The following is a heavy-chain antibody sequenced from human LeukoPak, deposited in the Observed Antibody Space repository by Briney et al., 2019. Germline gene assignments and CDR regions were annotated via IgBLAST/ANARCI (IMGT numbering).Heavy chain of an antibody. CDR3: TKGKYYSGYDPREFDY. Sequence: PGGSLRLSCAASGFTFDEYAMHWVRHAPGKGLEWVSGISWNSAGIGYADSVRGRFTISRDNAKNSLYLHMNSLRAEDTALYYCTKGKYYSGYDPREFDYWGQGTLVTVSS. D-gene: IGHD5-12*01. CDR1: GFTFDEYA. V-gene: IGHV3-9*01. J-gene: IGHJ4*02. CDR2: ISWNSAGI.